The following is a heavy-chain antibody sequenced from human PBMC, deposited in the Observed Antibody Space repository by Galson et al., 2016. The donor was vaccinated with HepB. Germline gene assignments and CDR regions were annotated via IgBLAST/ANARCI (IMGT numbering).Heavy chain of an antibody. CDR3: ARGEANWDGGGDNWPDP. J-gene: IGHJ5*02. Sequence: CAISGDSVSTNSAAWNWIRQSPSRGLEWLGRTYYRSKWWTYYALSVEGRITINPDTSQNQISLHLNSVTPEDTAVYYCARGEANWDGGGDNWPDPWGQGTLVTVSS. CDR2: TYYRSKWWT. D-gene: IGHD7-27*01. V-gene: IGHV6-1*01. CDR1: GDSVSTNSAA.